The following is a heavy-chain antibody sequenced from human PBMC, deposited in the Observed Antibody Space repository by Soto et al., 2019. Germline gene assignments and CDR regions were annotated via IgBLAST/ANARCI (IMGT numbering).Heavy chain of an antibody. CDR2: ISYDGSNT. CDR3: ARSPPRPSDYYDSSPLGWFDP. D-gene: IGHD3-22*01. J-gene: IGHJ5*02. Sequence: QVQLVESGGGVVQPGRSLRLSCAASGFTFSSYAMHWVRQAPGKGLEWVAVISYDGSNTYYADSVKGRFTISRENSKNALYLQMNSLRAEDTAVYYCARSPPRPSDYYDSSPLGWFDPWGQGTLVTVSA. CDR1: GFTFSSYA. V-gene: IGHV3-30-3*01.